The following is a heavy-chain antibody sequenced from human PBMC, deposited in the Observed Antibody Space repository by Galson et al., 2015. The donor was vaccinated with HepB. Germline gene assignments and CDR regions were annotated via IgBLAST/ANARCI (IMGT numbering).Heavy chain of an antibody. CDR3: AKAWLQFSLPTMYFDY. CDR2: ISYDGSNK. Sequence: SLRLSCAASGFTFSSYGMHWVRQAPGKGLEWVAVISYDGSNKYYADSVKGRFTISRDNSKNTLSLQMNSLRAEDTAVYYCAKAWLQFSLPTMYFDYWCQGTLVTVSS. CDR1: GFTFSSYG. J-gene: IGHJ4*02. V-gene: IGHV3-30*18. D-gene: IGHD5-24*01.